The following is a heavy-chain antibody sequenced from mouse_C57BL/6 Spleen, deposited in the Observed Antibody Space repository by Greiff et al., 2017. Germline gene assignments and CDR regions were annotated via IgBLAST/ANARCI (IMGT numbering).Heavy chain of an antibody. V-gene: IGHV5-6*01. CDR2: ISSGGSYT. D-gene: IGHD3-1*01. Sequence: EVKLVEPGGDLVKPGGSLKLSCAASGFTFSSYGMPWVRQTPDKRLEWVATISSGGSYTYYPDSVKGRFTISRDNAKNTLYLQMSSLKSEDTAMYYCAREKIGDYFDYWGQGTTLTVSS. CDR3: AREKIGDYFDY. J-gene: IGHJ2*01. CDR1: GFTFSSYG.